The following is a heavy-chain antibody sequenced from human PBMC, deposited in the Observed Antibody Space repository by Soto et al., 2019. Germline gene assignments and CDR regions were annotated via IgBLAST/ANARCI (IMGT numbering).Heavy chain of an antibody. D-gene: IGHD3-10*01. CDR3: ARDYYGSGSYVNWFDH. CDR2: IYYSGST. V-gene: IGHV4-59*01. CDR1: GGSISSYY. J-gene: IGHJ5*02. Sequence: SETLSLTCTVSGGSISSYYWSWIRQPPGKGLEWIGYIYYSGSTNYNPSLKSRVTISVDTSKNQFSLKLSSVTAADTAVYYCARDYYGSGSYVNWFDHWGHGTLVTVSS.